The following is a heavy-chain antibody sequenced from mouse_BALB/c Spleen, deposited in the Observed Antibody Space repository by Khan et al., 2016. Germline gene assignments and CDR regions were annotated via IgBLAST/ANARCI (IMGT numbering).Heavy chain of an antibody. CDR3: ARSPAVATGDAVDY. V-gene: IGHV1-69*02. CDR2: IDPSNTYT. CDR1: GYAFTSYW. D-gene: IGHD1-1*01. Sequence: VQLQQPGTELVKPGASVKLSCKASGYAFTSYWMHWVRQRPGYGLEWIGKIDPSNTYTNYNQKFMGRVTLTVDKPSTTAYMQFSSLTVEDSTVYYCARSPAVATGDAVDYWGQGTSVTVSS. J-gene: IGHJ4*01.